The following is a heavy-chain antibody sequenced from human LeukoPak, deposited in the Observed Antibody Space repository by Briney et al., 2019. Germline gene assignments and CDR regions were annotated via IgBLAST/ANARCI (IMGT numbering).Heavy chain of an antibody. D-gene: IGHD6-13*01. CDR3: AREGYSSSWEGYNWFDP. CDR2: IYYSGST. V-gene: IGHV4-61*01. CDR1: GGSISSGSYY. J-gene: IGHJ5*02. Sequence: ASETLSLTCTVSGGSISSGSYYWSWIRQPPGKGLEWIGYIYYSGSTNYNPSLKSRVTISVDTSKNQFSLKLSSVTAADTAVYYCAREGYSSSWEGYNWFDPWGQGTLVTVSS.